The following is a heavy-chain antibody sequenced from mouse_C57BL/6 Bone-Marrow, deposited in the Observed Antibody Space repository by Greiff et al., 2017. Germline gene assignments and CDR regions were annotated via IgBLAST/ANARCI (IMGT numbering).Heavy chain of an antibody. CDR1: GYTFTSYW. D-gene: IGHD1-1*01. J-gene: IGHJ2*01. CDR3: ATLVTTVVRGY. V-gene: IGHV1-52*01. CDR2: IDPSDSKT. Sequence: QVQLQQPGAELVRPGSSVKLSCKASGYTFTSYWMHWVKQRPIQGLEWIGNIDPSDSKTHYNKKFKNKDTLTVDKSSSTAYMQLSSLTSEDSAVYYCATLVTTVVRGYWGQGTTLTVSS.